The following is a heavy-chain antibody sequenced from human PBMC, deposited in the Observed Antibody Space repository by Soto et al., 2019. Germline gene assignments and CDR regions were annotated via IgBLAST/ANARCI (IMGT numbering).Heavy chain of an antibody. V-gene: IGHV3-30*18. CDR1: GFMFSGYG. Sequence: ESGGGVVQPGDSLRLSCAASGFMFSGYGMHWIRQAPGKGLDWVAVISHDGGEKYYGDSVKGRCTVSRDNSNNTLFLQIDSLRAEDTAVYYCAKLVGGVKAIGAPGDWLDPWGQGTLVTVSS. D-gene: IGHD3-3*01. J-gene: IGHJ5*02. CDR2: ISHDGGEK. CDR3: AKLVGGVKAIGAPGDWLDP.